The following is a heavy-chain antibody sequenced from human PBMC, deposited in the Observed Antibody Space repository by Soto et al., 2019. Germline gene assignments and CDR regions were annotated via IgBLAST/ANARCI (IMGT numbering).Heavy chain of an antibody. J-gene: IGHJ4*02. CDR2: ISTYNGDT. CDR3: AGLEGMLATISD. Sequence: ASVKVSCKASGYTFTDYGITWVRQAPGQGLEWMGWISTYNGDTAYVQKFQGRVTMTRDTSTSTVSMDLTSLRSDDTAVYYCAGLEGMLATISDWGQGTLVTVSS. V-gene: IGHV1-18*01. D-gene: IGHD5-12*01. CDR1: GYTFTDYG.